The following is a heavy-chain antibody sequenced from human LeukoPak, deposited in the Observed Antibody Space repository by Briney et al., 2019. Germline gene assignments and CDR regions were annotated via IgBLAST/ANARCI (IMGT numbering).Heavy chain of an antibody. CDR3: ASCNDSSGYFAY. J-gene: IGHJ4*02. V-gene: IGHV7-4-1*02. CDR1: GYTLTDYA. D-gene: IGHD3-22*01. Sequence: ASVKVSFKPSGYTLTDYAINWVRQAPGQGLEYMGWVNTNTGNPTYAQGFTGRFVFSSDSSVSTAYLQITSLKADDSAIYFCASCNDSSGYFAYWGQGTLVTVSS. CDR2: VNTNTGNP.